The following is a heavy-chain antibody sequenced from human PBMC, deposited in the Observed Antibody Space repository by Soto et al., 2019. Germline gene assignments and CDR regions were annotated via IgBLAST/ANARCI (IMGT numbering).Heavy chain of an antibody. CDR2: IYYSGST. V-gene: IGHV4-59*01. Sequence: LSLTCTVSGGSISDFYFSWIRQPPGKGLEWIGYIYYSGSTNYNPSLKSRVTISVDTSKNQFSLNLRSMSPADTAVYYCARVGGLAARTFDYWGPGTLVTVSS. CDR1: GGSISDFY. J-gene: IGHJ4*02. D-gene: IGHD6-6*01. CDR3: ARVGGLAARTFDY.